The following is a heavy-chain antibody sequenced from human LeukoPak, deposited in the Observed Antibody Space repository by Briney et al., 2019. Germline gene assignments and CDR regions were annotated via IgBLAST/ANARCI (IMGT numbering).Heavy chain of an antibody. CDR1: GFTFSSYA. CDR3: ARDRVGATDYFDY. V-gene: IGHV3-30-3*01. CDR2: ISYDGSNK. J-gene: IGHJ4*02. Sequence: PGGSLRLSCAASGFTFSSYAMSWVRQAPGKGLEWVAVISYDGSNKYYADSVKGRFTISGDNSKNTLYLQMNSLRAEDTAVYYCARDRVGATDYFDYWGQGTLVTVSS. D-gene: IGHD1-26*01.